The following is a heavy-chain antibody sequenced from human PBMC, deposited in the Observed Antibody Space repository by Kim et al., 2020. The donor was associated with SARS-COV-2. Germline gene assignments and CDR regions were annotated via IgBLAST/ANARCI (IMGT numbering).Heavy chain of an antibody. D-gene: IGHD3-3*01. CDR2: ISGSGGST. CDR1: GFTFSSYA. J-gene: IGHJ4*02. Sequence: GGSLRLSCAASGFTFSSYAMSWVRQAPGKGLEWVSAISGSGGSTYYADSVKGRFTISRDNSKNTLYLQMNSLRAEDTAVYYCAKDHDTSQMDFWSGYFGYWGQGTLVTVSS. V-gene: IGHV3-23*01. CDR3: AKDHDTSQMDFWSGYFGY.